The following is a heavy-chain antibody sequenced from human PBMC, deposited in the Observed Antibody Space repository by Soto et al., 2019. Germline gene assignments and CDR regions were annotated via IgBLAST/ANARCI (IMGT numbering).Heavy chain of an antibody. D-gene: IGHD3-22*01. Sequence: PGESLKISCKGSGYSFTSYWISWVRQMPGKGLEWMGRIDPSDSYTNYSPSFQGHVTISADKSISTAYLQWSSLKASDTAMYYCASAHPITMIVGVGAFDIWGQGTMVTVSS. CDR2: IDPSDSYT. CDR3: ASAHPITMIVGVGAFDI. V-gene: IGHV5-10-1*01. CDR1: GYSFTSYW. J-gene: IGHJ3*02.